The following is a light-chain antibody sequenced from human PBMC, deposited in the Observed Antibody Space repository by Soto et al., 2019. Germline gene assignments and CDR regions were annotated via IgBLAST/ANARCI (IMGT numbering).Light chain of an antibody. CDR2: GVS. J-gene: IGLJ1*01. V-gene: IGLV2-14*01. Sequence: QSVLTQPASVSGSPGQLITISCTGTISDFVVYNYVSWYQQHPGKAPKLMIYGVSNRPSGVSNRFSGSKSGNTASLTISGLQADDEADYYCSSHTISSALQVFGSGTKAPVL. CDR1: ISDFVVYNY. CDR3: SSHTISSALQV.